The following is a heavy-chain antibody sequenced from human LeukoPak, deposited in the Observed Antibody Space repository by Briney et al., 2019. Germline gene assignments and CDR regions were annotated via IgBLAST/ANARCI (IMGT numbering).Heavy chain of an antibody. CDR1: GFTVSSNY. J-gene: IGHJ4*02. D-gene: IGHD6-13*01. CDR2: INTDVIST. CDR3: ARGYSTWHDY. Sequence: GSLRLSCATSGFTVSSNYMTWVRQAPGKGLEWVSRINTDVISTTMKGRFTISRDNAKNTLYLQISSLRAEDTAVYYCARGYSTWHDYWGQGTLVTVSS. V-gene: IGHV3-74*01.